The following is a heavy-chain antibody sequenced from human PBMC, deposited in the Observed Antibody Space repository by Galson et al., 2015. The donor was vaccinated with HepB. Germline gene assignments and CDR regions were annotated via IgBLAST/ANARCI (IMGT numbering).Heavy chain of an antibody. J-gene: IGHJ4*02. CDR3: ARKSGWYGRPIDY. Sequence: SLRLSCAASGFTFSSYTMHWVRQAPGKGLEWVAVISYDGNNKYYADSVKGRFTISRDNSKNTLDLQVNFVRAEDTDVYYCARKSGWYGRPIDYRGQGTLVTVSS. D-gene: IGHD6-19*01. CDR2: ISYDGNNK. CDR1: GFTFSSYT. V-gene: IGHV3-30*04.